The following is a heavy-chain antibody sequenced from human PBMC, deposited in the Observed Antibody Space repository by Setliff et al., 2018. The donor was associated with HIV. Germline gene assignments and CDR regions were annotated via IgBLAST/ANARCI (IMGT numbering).Heavy chain of an antibody. J-gene: IGHJ4*02. CDR2: IIPILGIA. D-gene: IGHD3-10*01. V-gene: IGHV1-69*10. CDR3: ARGHNYYGSGSYYSTVYYFDY. CDR1: GGTFSSYA. Sequence: SVKVSCKASGGTFSSYAISWVRQAPGQGLEWMGGIIPILGIANYAQKFQGRVTITADESTSTAYMELSSLRSEDTAVYYCARGHNYYGSGSYYSTVYYFDYWGQGTLVTVPQ.